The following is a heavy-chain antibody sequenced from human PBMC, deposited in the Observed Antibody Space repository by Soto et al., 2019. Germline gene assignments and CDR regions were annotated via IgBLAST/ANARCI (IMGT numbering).Heavy chain of an antibody. Sequence: EVQLLESGGGLVQPGGSLRLSCAASGFTFSSHAMSWVRQAPGKGLEWVSGTSANGGSTYYTDPVKGWFTISRDNAKNTLYLDMNSLRSEDTAVYYCAKAISTSRTLLDYWGQGTLVTVSS. D-gene: IGHD3-9*01. CDR1: GFTFSSHA. J-gene: IGHJ4*02. CDR2: TSANGGST. CDR3: AKAISTSRTLLDY. V-gene: IGHV3-23*01.